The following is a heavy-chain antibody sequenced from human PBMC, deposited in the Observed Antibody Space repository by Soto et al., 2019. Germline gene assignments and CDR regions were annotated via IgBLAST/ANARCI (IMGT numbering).Heavy chain of an antibody. D-gene: IGHD3-3*01. CDR1: GFPFSSKA. J-gene: IGHJ4*02. V-gene: IGHV3-23*01. CDR2: ISGSGGST. CDR3: AKVGDYYLDY. Sequence: PEGSLRRSCAASGFPFSSKAMSWVRQAPGKGLEWVSAISGSGGSTYYADSVKGRFTISRDNSKNTLYLQMNSLRAEDTAVYYCAKVGDYYLDYWGQGTLFTVSS.